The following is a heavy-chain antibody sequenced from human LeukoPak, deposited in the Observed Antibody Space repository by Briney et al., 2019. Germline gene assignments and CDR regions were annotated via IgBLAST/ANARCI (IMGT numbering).Heavy chain of an antibody. D-gene: IGHD2-8*01. CDR3: ARDVLLDY. CDR2: ISYDGSNK. V-gene: IGHV3-30*04. CDR1: GFTFSSYA. J-gene: IGHJ4*02. Sequence: GGSLRLSCAASGFTFSSYAMHWVRQAPGKGLEWVAVISYDGSNKYYADSVKGRFTISRDNAKNSLYLQMNSLRAEDTAVYYCARDVLLDYWGQGTLVTVSS.